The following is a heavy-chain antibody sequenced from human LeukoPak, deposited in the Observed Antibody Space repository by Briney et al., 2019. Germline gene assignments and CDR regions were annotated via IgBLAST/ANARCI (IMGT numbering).Heavy chain of an antibody. V-gene: IGHV3-74*01. Sequence: GGSLRLSCAASGFTFSSYWMHWVRHVPGKGLVWVSRINSDGSSTTYADSVKGRFTISRDNAKNTLYLQMNSLRADDTAVYYCARDRGYSPDYWGQGTLVTVSS. CDR1: GFTFSSYW. CDR2: INSDGSST. J-gene: IGHJ4*02. CDR3: ARDRGYSPDY. D-gene: IGHD5-18*01.